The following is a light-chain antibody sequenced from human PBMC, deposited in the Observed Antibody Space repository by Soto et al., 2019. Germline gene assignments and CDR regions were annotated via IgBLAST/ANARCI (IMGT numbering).Light chain of an antibody. CDR1: QSVTSNF. CDR3: QQYGNSPVT. CDR2: GAS. V-gene: IGKV3-20*01. J-gene: IGKJ5*01. Sequence: EIVLTQSPGTLSLSPGERATLSCRASQSVTSNFLAWCQQKPGQAPRLLIYGASNRATGIPDRFSGSVSGTDFTLTISRLEPEDFAVYYCQQYGNSPVTFGQGTRLEIK.